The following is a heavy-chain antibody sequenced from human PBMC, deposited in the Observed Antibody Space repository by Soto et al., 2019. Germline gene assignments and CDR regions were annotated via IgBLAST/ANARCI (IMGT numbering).Heavy chain of an antibody. Sequence: QLQLQESGSGLVKPSQTLSLTCAVSGGSISSGGYSWSWIRQPPGKGLEWIGYIYHSGSTFYNSSLTTRVTISVDRSKNQFSMKLSSVTAAATAVYYCARVPGPWGQGTLVTVSS. V-gene: IGHV4-30-2*01. CDR3: ARVPGP. CDR2: IYHSGST. J-gene: IGHJ5*02. CDR1: GGSISSGGYS. D-gene: IGHD7-27*01.